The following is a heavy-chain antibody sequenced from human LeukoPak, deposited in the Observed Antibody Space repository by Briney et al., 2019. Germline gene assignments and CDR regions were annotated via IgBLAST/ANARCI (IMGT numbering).Heavy chain of an antibody. CDR1: GFTFSSYP. V-gene: IGHV3-21*01. Sequence: GGSLRLSCAASGFTFSSYPMTWVRQAPGKGLEWVASVSSSSAYIYYTNSVKGRFIVSRDNAGKSVYLQMNSLRVEDTALYFCAREYGYNKRIDYWGQGILVTVSS. D-gene: IGHD5-24*01. CDR3: AREYGYNKRIDY. J-gene: IGHJ4*02. CDR2: VSSSSAYI.